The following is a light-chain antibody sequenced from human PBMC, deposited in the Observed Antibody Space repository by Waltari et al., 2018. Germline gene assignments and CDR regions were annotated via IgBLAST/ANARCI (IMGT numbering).Light chain of an antibody. J-gene: IGLJ3*02. CDR2: DNS. V-gene: IGLV3-21*02. CDR3: QVWDTSSDHLWV. CDR1: KIGSKG. Sequence: SSVLTQPPSVSVAPGQTARISCGGNKIGSKGVHWYRQKPGQAPVLVVYDNSDRPSGIPGRLSGSNSGNTATLTINRVEARDEADYYCQVWDTSSDHLWVFGGGTKLTVL.